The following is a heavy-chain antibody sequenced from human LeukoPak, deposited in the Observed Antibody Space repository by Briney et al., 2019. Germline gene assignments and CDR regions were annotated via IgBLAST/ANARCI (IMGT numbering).Heavy chain of an antibody. CDR3: ARFSTAAVDADY. J-gene: IGHJ4*02. V-gene: IGHV3-7*01. CDR1: GFTFSNAW. CDR2: IKQDGSEK. D-gene: IGHD6-13*01. Sequence: GGSLRLSCAASGFTFSNAWMNWMGWVRQAPGKGLEWVANIKQDGSEKYYVDSVKGRFTISRDNAKNSLYLQMNSLRAEDTAVYYCARFSTAAVDADYWGQGTLVTVSS.